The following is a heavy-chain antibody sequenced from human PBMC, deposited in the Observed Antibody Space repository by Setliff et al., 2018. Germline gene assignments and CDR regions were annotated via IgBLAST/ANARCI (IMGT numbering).Heavy chain of an antibody. D-gene: IGHD6-19*01. CDR3: ARWVFGSGWFLDY. CDR2: IRPDGSEA. CDR1: GSSFTGHN. J-gene: IGHJ4*02. Sequence: WASVKVSCKVSGSSFTGHNLHWVRQAPGKGLEWVANIRPDGSEAGSVDSVKGRFTISRDNAKNSLYLQMDSLRAEDTAVYYCARWVFGSGWFLDYWGQGTLVTVSS. V-gene: IGHV3-7*03.